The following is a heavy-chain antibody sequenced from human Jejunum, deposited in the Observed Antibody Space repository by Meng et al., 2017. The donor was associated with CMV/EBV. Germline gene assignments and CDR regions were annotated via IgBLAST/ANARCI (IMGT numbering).Heavy chain of an antibody. V-gene: IGHV4-39*07. CDR1: GGSFTSSNYY. Sequence: SGGSFTSSNYYAAAVRQPPVKVLKLIGNISYTTTPSSPPSLPPRHPISVDTSKNQFSLKLSSVTAADTAVYYCTRGLGSYGSRIDYWGQGTLVTVSS. CDR2: ISYTTTP. J-gene: IGHJ4*02. CDR3: TRGLGSYGSRIDY. D-gene: IGHD5-18*01.